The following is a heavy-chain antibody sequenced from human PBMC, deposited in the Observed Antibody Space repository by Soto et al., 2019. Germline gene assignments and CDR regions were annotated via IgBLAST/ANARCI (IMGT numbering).Heavy chain of an antibody. J-gene: IGHJ6*03. Sequence: QLQLEESGPGLVKPSQTLSLTCAVSGGSISNDGYYWSWIRQHPGKGLEWIGSSYFSGSTYYNPSLKSRVTISVATPKNQFSLKLSSVTAADTAVYYCARDSHSQQPNHRWGGGYVDVWGKGTTVTVSS. D-gene: IGHD6-13*01. CDR2: SYFSGST. V-gene: IGHV4-31*11. CDR1: GGSISNDGYY. CDR3: ARDSHSQQPNHRWGGGYVDV.